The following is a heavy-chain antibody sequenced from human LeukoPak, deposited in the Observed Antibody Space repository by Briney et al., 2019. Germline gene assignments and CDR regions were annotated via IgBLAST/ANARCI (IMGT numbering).Heavy chain of an antibody. CDR3: ARQYSSSSCFDY. J-gene: IGHJ4*02. Sequence: PSETLSLTCIISGGSISSYYWTWTRQPPGKGLEWIGNVYYSGRTNYNPSLESRVTISVDTSKNQFSLNLTSVTAADTAVYYCARQYSSSSCFDYWGQGTLVTVSS. CDR1: GGSISSYY. V-gene: IGHV4-59*08. D-gene: IGHD6-6*01. CDR2: VYYSGRT.